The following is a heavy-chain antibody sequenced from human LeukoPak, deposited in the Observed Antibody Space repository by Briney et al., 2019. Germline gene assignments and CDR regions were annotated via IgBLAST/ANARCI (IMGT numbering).Heavy chain of an antibody. CDR2: IYTSGST. D-gene: IGHD2-2*01. V-gene: IGHV4-4*07. CDR1: GGSISSYY. CDR3: ARDPLYCSSTSCYDY. Sequence: SETLSLTCTVSGGSISSYYWSWIRQSAGKGLEWIGRIYTSGSTNYNPSLKSRVTMSVDTSKNQFSLKLSSVTAADTAVYYCARDPLYCSSTSCYDYWGQGTLVTVSS. J-gene: IGHJ4*02.